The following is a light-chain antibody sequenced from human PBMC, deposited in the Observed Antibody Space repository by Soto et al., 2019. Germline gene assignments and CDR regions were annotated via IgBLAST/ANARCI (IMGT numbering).Light chain of an antibody. CDR3: SSYAGSNIWV. CDR1: SSDVGGYNY. J-gene: IGLJ3*02. V-gene: IGLV2-8*01. CDR2: EVS. Sequence: QSALTQPPSASGSPGQSVTISCTGTSSDVGGYNYVSWYQQHPGKAPKLMIYEVSKRPSGVPDRLSGSKSGNTASLTVSGLQAEDEADYYCSSYAGSNIWVFGGGTKRTVL.